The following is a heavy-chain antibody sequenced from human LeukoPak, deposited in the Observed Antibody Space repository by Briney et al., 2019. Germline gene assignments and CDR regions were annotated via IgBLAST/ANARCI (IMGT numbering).Heavy chain of an antibody. CDR3: ARGLHSVREYYDILTGYYYANRGYYYYMDV. V-gene: IGHV1-18*01. Sequence: VASVKVSCKASGYTFTSYGISWVRQAPGQGLEWMGWISAYNGNTNYAQKLQGRVTMTTDTSTSTAYMELSSLRSEDTAVYYCARGLHSVREYYDILTGYYYANRGYYYYMDVWGKGTTVTVSS. CDR2: ISAYNGNT. D-gene: IGHD3-9*01. J-gene: IGHJ6*03. CDR1: GYTFTSYG.